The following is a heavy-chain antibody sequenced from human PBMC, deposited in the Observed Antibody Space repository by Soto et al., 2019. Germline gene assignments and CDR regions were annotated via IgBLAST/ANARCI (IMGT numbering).Heavy chain of an antibody. J-gene: IGHJ6*02. Sequence: LSLTCTVSGGSISSGGYYWSWIRQHPGKGLEWVRYIYYSGSTYYNPSLKSRVTISVDTSKNQFSLKLSSVTAADTAVYYCARGVLGYCSGGSCTGMDVWGQGTTVTVSS. D-gene: IGHD2-15*01. CDR3: ARGVLGYCSGGSCTGMDV. V-gene: IGHV4-31*03. CDR2: IYYSGST. CDR1: GGSISSGGYY.